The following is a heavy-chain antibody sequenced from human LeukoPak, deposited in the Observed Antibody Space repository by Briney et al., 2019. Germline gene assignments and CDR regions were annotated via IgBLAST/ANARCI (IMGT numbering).Heavy chain of an antibody. CDR2: INHSGST. CDR3: ARRKRYFDWLPFDY. Sequence: SETLSLTCAVYGGSFSGCYRSWIRQPPGKGLEWIGEINHSGSTNYNPSLKSRVTISVDTSKHQFSLKLSSVTAADTAVYYCARRKRYFDWLPFDYWGQGTLVTVSS. CDR1: GGSFSGCY. J-gene: IGHJ4*02. D-gene: IGHD3-9*01. V-gene: IGHV4-34*01.